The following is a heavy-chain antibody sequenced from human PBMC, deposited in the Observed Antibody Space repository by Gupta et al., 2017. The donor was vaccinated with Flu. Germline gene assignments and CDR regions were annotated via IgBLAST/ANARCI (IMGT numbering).Heavy chain of an antibody. D-gene: IGHD2-2*01. CDR3: AKCEFYASGRLGVVVPAAIPDY. CDR1: GFTFSSYA. V-gene: IGHV3-23*01. CDR2: ISGSGGST. J-gene: IGHJ4*02. Sequence: EVQLLESGGGLVQPGGSLRLSCAASGFTFSSYAMSWVRQAPGKGLEWVSAISGSGGSTYYADSAKGRFTISRDNSKNTLYLQMNSLRAEDTAVYYCAKCEFYASGRLGVVVPAAIPDYWGQGTLVTVSS.